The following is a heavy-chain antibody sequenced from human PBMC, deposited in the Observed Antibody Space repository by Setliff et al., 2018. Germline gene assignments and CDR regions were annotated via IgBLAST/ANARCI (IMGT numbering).Heavy chain of an antibody. Sequence: LSLTCTVSGGSISSSSYYWGWIRQPPGKGLEWIGSIYYSGSTYYTPSLKSRVTISVDTSRNQFSLKLSSVTAADTAVYYCARDVRVASSSWFKSAFDIWGQGTMVTVSS. CDR3: ARDVRVASSSWFKSAFDI. V-gene: IGHV4-39*07. J-gene: IGHJ3*02. CDR1: GGSISSSSYY. CDR2: IYYSGST. D-gene: IGHD6-13*01.